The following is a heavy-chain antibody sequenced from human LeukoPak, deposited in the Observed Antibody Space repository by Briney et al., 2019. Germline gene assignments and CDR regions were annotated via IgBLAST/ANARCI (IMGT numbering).Heavy chain of an antibody. CDR2: INHRGST. J-gene: IGHJ4*02. V-gene: IGHV4-34*01. CDR3: AIGDY. Sequence: SETLSLTCAVYGGSFSGYYWSWIRQPPGKGLEWIGEINHRGSTNYNPSLKSRVTISVDTSKNQFSLKLSSVTAADTAVYYCAIGDYWGQGTLVTVSS. CDR1: GGSFSGYY.